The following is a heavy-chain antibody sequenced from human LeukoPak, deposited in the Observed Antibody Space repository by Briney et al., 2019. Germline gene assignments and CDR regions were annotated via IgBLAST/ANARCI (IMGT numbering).Heavy chain of an antibody. CDR2: ISSSSSYI. Sequence: GGSLRLSCAASGFTFSSYSMNWVRQAPGKGLEWVSSISSSSSYIYYADSVKGRFTISRDNAKNSLYLQMNSLRAEDTAVYYCARGSIAVAPFDYWGQGTLVTVSS. J-gene: IGHJ4*02. V-gene: IGHV3-21*01. CDR1: GFTFSSYS. CDR3: ARGSIAVAPFDY. D-gene: IGHD6-19*01.